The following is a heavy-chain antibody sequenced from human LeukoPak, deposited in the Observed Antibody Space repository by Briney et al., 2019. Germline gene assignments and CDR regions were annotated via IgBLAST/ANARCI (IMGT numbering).Heavy chain of an antibody. D-gene: IGHD5-12*01. J-gene: IGHJ6*02. CDR1: GYTFTSYG. V-gene: IGHV1-18*01. CDR2: ISAYNGNT. CDR3: ARDHNGYDQPHYYYGMDV. Sequence: ASVKVSCKASGYTFTSYGISWVRQAPGQGLEWMGWISAYNGNTNYAQKLQGRVTMTTDTSTSTAYMELRSLRSDDTAVYYCARDHNGYDQPHYYYGMDVWGQGTTVTVSS.